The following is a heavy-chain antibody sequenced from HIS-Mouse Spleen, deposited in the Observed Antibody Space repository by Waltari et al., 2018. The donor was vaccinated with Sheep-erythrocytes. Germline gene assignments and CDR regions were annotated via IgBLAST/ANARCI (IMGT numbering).Heavy chain of an antibody. CDR1: GGSISSGGYY. CDR3: ARLITMVRGVTWYFDL. Sequence: QVQLQESGPGLVKPSQTLSLTCTVSGGSISSGGYYCSWIRQHPGKGLEWIGYIYYSGSTYYNPSLKSRVTISVDTSKNQFSLKLSSVTAADTAVYYCARLITMVRGVTWYFDLWGRGTLVTVSS. J-gene: IGHJ2*01. V-gene: IGHV4-31*03. D-gene: IGHD3-10*01. CDR2: IYYSGST.